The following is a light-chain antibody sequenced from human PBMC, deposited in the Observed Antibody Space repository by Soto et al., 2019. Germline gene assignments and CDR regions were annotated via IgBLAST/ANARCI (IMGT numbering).Light chain of an antibody. Sequence: DIQMTQSPSSLSASVGDRVTITCRASQSISSYLNWYQQKPGKAPKLLIYAASSLQSGVPSRFSGSGSGTDFILTISSLQPEDFATYYCQQSYSTPWTFGQGTRWIS. J-gene: IGKJ1*01. V-gene: IGKV1-39*01. CDR3: QQSYSTPWT. CDR1: QSISSY. CDR2: AAS.